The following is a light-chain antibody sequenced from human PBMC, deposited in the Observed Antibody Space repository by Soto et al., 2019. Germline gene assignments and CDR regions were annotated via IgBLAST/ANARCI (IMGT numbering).Light chain of an antibody. CDR1: SSDVGGYNY. V-gene: IGLV2-14*01. Sequence: QSVLTQPASVSGSPGQSITISCTGTSSDVGGYNYVSWYQQHPGKAPKLMIYDVSNRPSGVSNRFSGSKSGNTASLTISGLQAEDEADYYCNSYTTSSTYVFGTGNKLTVL. J-gene: IGLJ1*01. CDR2: DVS. CDR3: NSYTTSSTYV.